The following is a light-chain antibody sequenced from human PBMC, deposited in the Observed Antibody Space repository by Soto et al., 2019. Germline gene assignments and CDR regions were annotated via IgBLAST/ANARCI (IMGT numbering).Light chain of an antibody. V-gene: IGLV2-14*03. CDR2: DVN. CDR3: SSYTSSSTRLV. Sequence: QPVLTQPASVSGSPEQSITISCTGTSSDVGGYNYVSWYQHHPDKAPKLMIYDVNNRPSGVSNRFSGSKSGNTASLTISGLQAEDEAAYYCSSYTSSSTRLVFGGGTKVTVL. J-gene: IGLJ2*01. CDR1: SSDVGGYNY.